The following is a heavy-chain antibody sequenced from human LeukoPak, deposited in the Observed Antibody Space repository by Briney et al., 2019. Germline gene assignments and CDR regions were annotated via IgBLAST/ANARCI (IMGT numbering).Heavy chain of an antibody. CDR1: GVSIGSYF. CDR2: IDNRGST. CDR3: ARGGNYTPY. V-gene: IGHV4-59*08. J-gene: IGHJ4*02. Sequence: AETLSLTCTVSGVSIGSYFWSWIRQPPGKGLEWIGYIDNRGSTNYNPSLKSRVTISVDTSKNQFSLKLNSVTAADTAVYYCARGGNYTPYWGQGTLVTASS. D-gene: IGHD1-26*01.